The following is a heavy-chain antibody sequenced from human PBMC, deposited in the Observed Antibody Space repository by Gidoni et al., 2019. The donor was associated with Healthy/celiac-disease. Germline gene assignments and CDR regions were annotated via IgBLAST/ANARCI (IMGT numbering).Heavy chain of an antibody. Sequence: EVQLVESGGGLVQPGGSLRLSCAASGFTFSSYWISWVRQAPGKGLEWVANIKQDESEKYYLDSVKGRLTISRDNAKNSLYLQMNSLRAEDTAVYYCASRSSGSGYWGQGTLVTVSS. CDR3: ASRSSGSGY. CDR1: GFTFSSYW. J-gene: IGHJ4*02. V-gene: IGHV3-7*02. CDR2: IKQDESEK. D-gene: IGHD6-19*01.